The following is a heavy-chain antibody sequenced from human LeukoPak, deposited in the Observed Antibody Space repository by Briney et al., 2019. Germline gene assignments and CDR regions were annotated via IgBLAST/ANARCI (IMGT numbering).Heavy chain of an antibody. J-gene: IGHJ6*02. CDR3: ARTRSPGYYYGMDV. CDR2: IYSGGST. Sequence: GGSLRLSCAASGFTVSSNYMSWVRQAPGKGLEWVSVIYSGGSTCYADSVKGRFTISRDNSKNTLYLQMNSLRAEDTAVYYCARTRSPGYYYGMDVWGQGTTVTVSS. D-gene: IGHD3-10*01. CDR1: GFTVSSNY. V-gene: IGHV3-53*01.